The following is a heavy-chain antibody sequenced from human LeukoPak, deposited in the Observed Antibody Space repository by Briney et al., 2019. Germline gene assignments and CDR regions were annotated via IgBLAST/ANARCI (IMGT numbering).Heavy chain of an antibody. Sequence: GGSLRLSCAASGFTFSSYGMHWVRQAPGKGLEWVAVIWYDGSNKYYADSVKGRFTISRDNSKNTLYLQMNSLRAEDTAVYYCASKSSSSSSFDYWGQGTLVTVSS. CDR1: GFTFSSYG. J-gene: IGHJ4*02. CDR3: ASKSSSSSSFDY. D-gene: IGHD6-13*01. V-gene: IGHV3-33*08. CDR2: IWYDGSNK.